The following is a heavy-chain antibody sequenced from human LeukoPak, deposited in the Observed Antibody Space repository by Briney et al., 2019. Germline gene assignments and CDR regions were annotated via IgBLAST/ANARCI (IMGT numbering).Heavy chain of an antibody. V-gene: IGHV3-30-3*01. CDR1: GLTFSSYA. CDR3: ARDPSGYDARHYYYGMDV. D-gene: IGHD5-12*01. J-gene: IGHJ6*02. Sequence: PGGSLTLSRAPSGLTFSSYATHSVRQAPGKGMEWVAVISYDGSNKYYADSVKGRFPISRDNSKNTLYLQMNSRRGEDTAVYYCARDPSGYDARHYYYGMDVWGQGTTVTVSS. CDR2: ISYDGSNK.